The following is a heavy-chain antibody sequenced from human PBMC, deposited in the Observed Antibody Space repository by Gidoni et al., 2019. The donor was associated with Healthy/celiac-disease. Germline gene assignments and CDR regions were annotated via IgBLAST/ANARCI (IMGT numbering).Heavy chain of an antibody. D-gene: IGHD3-22*01. CDR1: AGTFTSYA. Sequence: QVQLVQSGAEVKKPGSSVKVSCKASAGTFTSYAISWVRQAPGQGLAWMGGIIPIFGTANYAQKFQGRVTITADKSTSTAYMELSSLRSEDTAVYYCARTQREYYYDSSGYYSYYYYGMDVWGQGTTVTVSS. CDR2: IIPIFGTA. V-gene: IGHV1-69*06. J-gene: IGHJ6*02. CDR3: ARTQREYYYDSSGYYSYYYYGMDV.